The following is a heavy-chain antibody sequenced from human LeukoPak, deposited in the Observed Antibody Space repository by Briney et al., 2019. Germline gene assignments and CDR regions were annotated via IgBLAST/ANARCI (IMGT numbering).Heavy chain of an antibody. Sequence: ESGPTLVKPTQTLTLTCTFSGFSLSTSGVGVGWIRQPPGKALEWLVLIYWNDNKRYSPSLKSRLTITKDTSKNQVVLTMTNMDPVDTATYYCAHSQDIVVVPAAPNWFDPWGQGTLVTVSS. D-gene: IGHD2-2*01. CDR1: GFSLSTSGVG. V-gene: IGHV2-5*01. CDR3: AHSQDIVVVPAAPNWFDP. J-gene: IGHJ5*02. CDR2: IYWNDNK.